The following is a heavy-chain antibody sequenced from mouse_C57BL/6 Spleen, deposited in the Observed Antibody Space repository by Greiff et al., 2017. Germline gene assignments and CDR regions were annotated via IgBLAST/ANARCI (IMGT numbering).Heavy chain of an antibody. Sequence: QVQLQQPGAELVRPGSSVKLSCKASGYTFTSYWMDWVKQRPGQGLEWIGNIYPSDSETHYNQKFKDKATLTVDKSSSTAYMQRSSLTSEDSAVYYCARNDYDAVGFAYWGQGTLVTVSA. J-gene: IGHJ3*01. CDR3: ARNDYDAVGFAY. D-gene: IGHD2-4*01. CDR2: IYPSDSET. CDR1: GYTFTSYW. V-gene: IGHV1-61*01.